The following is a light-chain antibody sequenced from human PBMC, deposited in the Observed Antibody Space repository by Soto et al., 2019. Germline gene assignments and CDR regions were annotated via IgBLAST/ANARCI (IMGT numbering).Light chain of an antibody. CDR1: QSISIW. V-gene: IGKV1-5*01. CDR2: DAS. CDR3: QQCDSYPYT. J-gene: IGKJ2*01. Sequence: DIEMTQSPSTLSASVGDRVTITCRASQSISIWLAWYQQKPGKAPRLLIYDASNLESDVPSRFSGSGSGTQFTLTISSLQPDDFATYYCQQCDSYPYTFGQGTNLEI.